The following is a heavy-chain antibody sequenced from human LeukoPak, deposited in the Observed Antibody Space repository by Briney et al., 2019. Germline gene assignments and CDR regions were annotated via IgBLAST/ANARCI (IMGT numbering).Heavy chain of an antibody. V-gene: IGHV1-8*01. J-gene: IGHJ4*02. Sequence: ASVKVSCKASGYTFTSYDINWVRQATGQGLEWMGWVNPNSGNTGYAQKFQGRVTMTRNTSISTAYMELSSLRSEDTAVYYCARSYDSSGYCDYWGQGTLVTVSS. CDR1: GYTFTSYD. CDR3: ARSYDSSGYCDY. CDR2: VNPNSGNT. D-gene: IGHD3-22*01.